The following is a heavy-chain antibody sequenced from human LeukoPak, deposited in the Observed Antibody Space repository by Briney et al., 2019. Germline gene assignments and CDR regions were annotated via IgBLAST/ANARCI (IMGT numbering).Heavy chain of an antibody. Sequence: GGSLRLSCAASGFTFSDYYMSWIRQAPGKGLEWVSYISSSGSTIYYADSVKGRFTISRDNAKNPLFLQMNSLRAEDTAVYYCARDLYYDSSGYYYYWGQGTLVTVSS. CDR2: ISSSGSTI. V-gene: IGHV3-11*01. CDR3: ARDLYYDSSGYYYY. D-gene: IGHD3-22*01. J-gene: IGHJ4*02. CDR1: GFTFSDYY.